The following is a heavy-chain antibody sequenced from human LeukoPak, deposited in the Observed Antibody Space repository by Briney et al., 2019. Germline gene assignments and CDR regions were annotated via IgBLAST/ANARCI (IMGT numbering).Heavy chain of an antibody. J-gene: IGHJ4*02. CDR3: ARVGMRHFDWLFLAEDY. CDR2: ISAYNGNT. V-gene: IGHV1-18*01. Sequence: ASVKVSCKASGYTFTSYGISWVRQAPGQGLEWMGWISAYNGNTNHAQKLQGRVTMTTDTSTSTAYMELRSLRSDDTAVYYCARVGMRHFDWLFLAEDYWGQGTLVTVSS. D-gene: IGHD3-9*01. CDR1: GYTFTSYG.